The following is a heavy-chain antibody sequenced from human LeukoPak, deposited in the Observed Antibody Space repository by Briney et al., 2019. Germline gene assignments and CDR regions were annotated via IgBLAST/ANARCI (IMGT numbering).Heavy chain of an antibody. Sequence: ASVKVSCKASGYTFTSYDINWVRQATGQGLEWMGWMNPNSGNTGYAQKFQGRVTITADKSTSTAYMELSSLRSEDTAVYYCASINRGVTPPWYFDYWGQGTLVTVSS. J-gene: IGHJ4*02. CDR1: GYTFTSYD. CDR2: MNPNSGNT. CDR3: ASINRGVTPPWYFDY. D-gene: IGHD2-21*02. V-gene: IGHV1-8*01.